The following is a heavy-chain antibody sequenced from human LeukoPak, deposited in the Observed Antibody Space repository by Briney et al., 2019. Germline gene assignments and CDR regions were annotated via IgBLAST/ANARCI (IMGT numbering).Heavy chain of an antibody. J-gene: IGHJ4*02. V-gene: IGHV4-31*03. CDR1: GASFNSDYQC. CDR3: SRGLDSRKLGY. D-gene: IGHD3-22*01. CDR2: SHPSAMS. Sequence: MSSETLSLTCTLSGASFNSDYQCWNWIRQRAGKGLEWFGSSHPSAMSYNNPSLESRVTMSKDTSKNQFSLNLNSVTAADTAVYFCSRGLDSRKLGYWGQGILVTVSS.